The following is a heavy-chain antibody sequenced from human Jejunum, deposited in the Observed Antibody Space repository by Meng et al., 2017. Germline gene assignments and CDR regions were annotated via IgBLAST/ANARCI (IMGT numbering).Heavy chain of an antibody. CDR1: GCSVTNSF. Sequence: QGRLQESGLGLGQPAVTLSLTFPVSGCSVTNSFCSWIRQSPGKGLEWIGYMFYSGSTDYNPSLKSRVSISVDTSNNQFSLKLNSVTAADTAVYYCARALERDYSFDFWGQGILVTVSS. V-gene: IGHV4-59*02. D-gene: IGHD2-15*01. CDR3: ARALERDYSFDF. J-gene: IGHJ4*02. CDR2: MFYSGST.